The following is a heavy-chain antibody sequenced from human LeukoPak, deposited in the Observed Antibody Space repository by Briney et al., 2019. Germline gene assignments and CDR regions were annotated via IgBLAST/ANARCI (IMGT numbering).Heavy chain of an antibody. CDR1: GFSLSTSGMC. V-gene: IGHV4-39*01. D-gene: IGHD5-12*01. CDR2: IYYSGST. Sequence: SGPTLVNPTQTLTLTCTFSGFSLSTSGMCVSWIRQPPGKGLEWIGSIYYSGSTYYNPSLKSRVTISVDTSKNQFSLKLSSVTAADTAVYYCAGLSVYWGQGTLVTVSS. CDR3: AGLSVY. J-gene: IGHJ4*02.